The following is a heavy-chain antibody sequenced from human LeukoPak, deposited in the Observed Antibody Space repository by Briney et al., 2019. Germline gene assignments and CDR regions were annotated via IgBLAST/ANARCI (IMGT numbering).Heavy chain of an antibody. CDR1: GASISSYY. V-gene: IGHV4-59*08. Sequence: TSETLSLTCTVSGASISSYYWSWIRQPPGKGLEWIGYIHYSGSTNYNPSLKSRVTISVDTSKNQFSLKLSSVTAADTAVYYCARLDSSGYYADQWGQGTLVTVSS. CDR3: ARLDSSGYYADQ. CDR2: IHYSGST. D-gene: IGHD3-22*01. J-gene: IGHJ5*02.